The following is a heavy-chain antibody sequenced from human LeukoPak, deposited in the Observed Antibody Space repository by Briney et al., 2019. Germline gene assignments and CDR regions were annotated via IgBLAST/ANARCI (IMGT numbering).Heavy chain of an antibody. D-gene: IGHD3-16*02. CDR2: IRSKGYGGTT. CDR3: TRGGREMMITFGGVIVSSPAHFDF. CDR1: GFTFGAYA. J-gene: IGHJ4*02. V-gene: IGHV3-49*04. Sequence: GGSLRLSCTTSGFTFGAYAMSWVRQAPGKGLEWVGLIRSKGYGGTTEYAAAVKGRFTISRDESKSAAYLQMDSLKTEDTAVYYCTRGGREMMITFGGVIVSSPAHFDFWGQGTLVTVSS.